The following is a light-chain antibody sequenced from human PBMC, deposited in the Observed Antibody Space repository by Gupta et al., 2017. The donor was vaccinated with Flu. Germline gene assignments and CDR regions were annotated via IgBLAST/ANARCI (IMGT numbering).Light chain of an antibody. CDR3: QQDCSAPPT. J-gene: IGKJ4*01. Sequence: NCKSTMTVLDSYNNKSCLAWYQQKPGQPPKLLIYSASSREPGVPDRFSGSGSGTDFTLTISSLQAEDVAIYYCQQDCSAPPTFGGGTKVEI. V-gene: IGKV4-1*01. CDR2: SAS. CDR1: MTVLDSYNNKSC.